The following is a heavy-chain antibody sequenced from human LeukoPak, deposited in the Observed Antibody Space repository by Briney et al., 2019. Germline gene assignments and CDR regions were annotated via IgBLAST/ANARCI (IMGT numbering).Heavy chain of an antibody. V-gene: IGHV3-7*03. CDR1: GFTFSSYW. CDR2: IKQDGSEK. Sequence: PGGSLRLSCAASGFTFSSYWMSWVRQAPGKGLEWVANIKQDGSEKYYVDSVKGRFTISRDNAKNSLYLQMNSLRAEDTAVYYCAKRGCDTTTCSYYFDYWGRGTLVTVSS. D-gene: IGHD2-2*01. J-gene: IGHJ4*02. CDR3: AKRGCDTTTCSYYFDY.